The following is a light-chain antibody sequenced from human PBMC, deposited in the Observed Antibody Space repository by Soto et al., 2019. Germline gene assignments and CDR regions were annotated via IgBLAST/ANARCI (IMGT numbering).Light chain of an antibody. CDR3: QQTYRTPLT. CDR2: AAS. Sequence: IEMTQSPSSLSASVGDRLTITCRASQGIGNDLGWYQQKLGKAPRLLIYAASSLHSGVPSRFSGSGSGSDFTLTISSLQPEDFATYSCQQTYRTPLTFGGGTKVDIK. V-gene: IGKV1-39*01. J-gene: IGKJ4*01. CDR1: QGIGND.